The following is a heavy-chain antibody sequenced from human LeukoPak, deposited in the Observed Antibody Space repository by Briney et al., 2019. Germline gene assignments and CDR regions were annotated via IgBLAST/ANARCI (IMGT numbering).Heavy chain of an antibody. CDR1: GGSISSSSYY. D-gene: IGHD5-18*01. J-gene: IGHJ3*02. CDR3: ARHNTALDAFDI. CDR2: IYYSGST. Sequence: SETLSLTCTVSGGSISSSSYYWSWIRQPPGKGLEWIGYIYYSGSTNYNPSLKSRVTISVDTSKNQFSLKLSSVTAADTAVYYCARHNTALDAFDIWGQGTMVTVSS. V-gene: IGHV4-61*05.